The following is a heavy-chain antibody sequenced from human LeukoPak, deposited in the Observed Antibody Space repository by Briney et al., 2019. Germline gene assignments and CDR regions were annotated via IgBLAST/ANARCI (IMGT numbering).Heavy chain of an antibody. V-gene: IGHV3-15*01. CDR2: IKSKTDGGTT. D-gene: IGHD2-2*01. Sequence: PGGSLRLSCAASGFTFSTYAMSWVRQAPGKGLEWVGRIKSKTDGGTTDYAAPVKGRFTISRDDSKNTLYLQMNSLKTEDTAVYYCTTVRTVVKALVRWGQGTLVTVSS. CDR3: TTVRTVVKALVR. CDR1: GFTFSTYA. J-gene: IGHJ4*02.